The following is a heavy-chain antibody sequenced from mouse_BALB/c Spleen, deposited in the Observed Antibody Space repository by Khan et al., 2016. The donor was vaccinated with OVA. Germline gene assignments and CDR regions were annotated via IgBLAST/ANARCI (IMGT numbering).Heavy chain of an antibody. J-gene: IGHJ2*01. CDR3: ARDRIDY. CDR2: TNPTSGYT. CDR1: GYTFTSYW. V-gene: IGHV1-7*01. Sequence: QVQLQQSGAELAKPGASVKMSCKASGYTFTSYWMHWIKQRPGQGLEWIGYTNPTSGYTDYNQKFKDKATLTADKSSSTAYMQLSSLTSDDSAVYYCARDRIDYWGQGTARTVSS.